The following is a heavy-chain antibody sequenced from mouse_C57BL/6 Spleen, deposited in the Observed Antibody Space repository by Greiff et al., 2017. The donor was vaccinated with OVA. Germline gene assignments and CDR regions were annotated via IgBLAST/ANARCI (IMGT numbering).Heavy chain of an antibody. J-gene: IGHJ4*01. CDR1: GYTFTDYN. CDR2: INPNNGGT. V-gene: IGHV1-18*01. D-gene: IGHD2-2*01. Sequence: EVQLQQSGPELVKPGASVKIPCKASGYTFTDYNMDWVKQSHGKSLEWIGDINPNNGGTIYNQKFKGKATLTVDKSSSTAYMELRSLTSEDTAVYYCAREGGIYYGYDDYAMDYWGQGTSVTVSS. CDR3: AREGGIYYGYDDYAMDY.